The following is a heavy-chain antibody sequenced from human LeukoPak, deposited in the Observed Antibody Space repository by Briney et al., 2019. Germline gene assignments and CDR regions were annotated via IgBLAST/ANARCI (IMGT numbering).Heavy chain of an antibody. J-gene: IGHJ4*02. CDR3: ATLTTMIVVVILLKANLDY. V-gene: IGHV1-24*01. D-gene: IGHD3-22*01. CDR1: GYTLTELS. Sequence: ASVKVSCKVSGYTLTELSMHWVRQAPGKGLEWVGGFDPEDGETIYAQKFQGRVTMTEDTSTDTAYMELSSLRSEDTAVYYCATLTTMIVVVILLKANLDYWGQGTLVTVSS. CDR2: FDPEDGET.